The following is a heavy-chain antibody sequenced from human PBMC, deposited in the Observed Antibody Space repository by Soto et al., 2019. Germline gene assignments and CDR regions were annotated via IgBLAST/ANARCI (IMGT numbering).Heavy chain of an antibody. CDR1: GGTFSRYT. V-gene: IGHV1-69*02. J-gene: IGHJ5*02. D-gene: IGHD3-10*01. CDR3: ARGSTIVRGAPCWFAP. Sequence: QVQLVQSGAEVKKPASSVKVSCKASGGTFSRYTINWVRQAPGQGLEWMGRIIPIAAIANYTQKFQGRVTITVDKSSTTAYMELSSLRSDDTAVYSCARGSTIVRGAPCWFAPWGQGTLVTVSS. CDR2: IIPIAAIA.